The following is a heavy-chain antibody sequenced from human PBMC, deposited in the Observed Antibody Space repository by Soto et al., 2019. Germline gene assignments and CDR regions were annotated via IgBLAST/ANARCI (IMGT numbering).Heavy chain of an antibody. CDR3: ARSVEMATIIGLDAFDI. V-gene: IGHV3-21*01. J-gene: IGHJ3*02. CDR1: GFTFSSYS. Sequence: EVQLVESGGGLVKPGGSLRLSCAASGFTFSSYSMNWVRQAPGKGLEWVSSIISSSSYIYYADSVKGRFTISRDNAKNSLYLQMNSLRDEDTAVYYCARSVEMATIIGLDAFDIWGQGTMVTVSS. D-gene: IGHD5-12*01. CDR2: IISSSSYI.